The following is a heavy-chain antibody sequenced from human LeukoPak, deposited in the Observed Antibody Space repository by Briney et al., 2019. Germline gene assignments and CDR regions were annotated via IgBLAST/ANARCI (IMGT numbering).Heavy chain of an antibody. CDR1: GGTFSSYA. V-gene: IGHV1-69*04. CDR3: VTMVRGVIITDY. J-gene: IGHJ4*02. CDR2: IIPILGIA. D-gene: IGHD3-10*01. Sequence: SVTVSCKASGGTFSSYAISRVRQAPGPGLEWMGRIIPILGIANYAQKCQGRVTITANKPTSTAYMELSSLRSEDTAVYYCVTMVRGVIITDYWGQGTLVTVSS.